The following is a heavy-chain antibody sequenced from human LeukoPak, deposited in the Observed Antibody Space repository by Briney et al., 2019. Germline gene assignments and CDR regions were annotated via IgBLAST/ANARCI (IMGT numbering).Heavy chain of an antibody. Sequence: PGRSLRLSCAVSGFTFDDYAMHWVRQAPGKGLEWVSGISWNGNTLGYADSVKGRFTISRDNAKNSLYLQMNSLRPEDTALYYCAKTPSYLAARGYFDYWGQGTLVTVSS. J-gene: IGHJ4*02. CDR1: GFTFDDYA. D-gene: IGHD6-6*01. CDR3: AKTPSYLAARGYFDY. CDR2: ISWNGNTL. V-gene: IGHV3-9*01.